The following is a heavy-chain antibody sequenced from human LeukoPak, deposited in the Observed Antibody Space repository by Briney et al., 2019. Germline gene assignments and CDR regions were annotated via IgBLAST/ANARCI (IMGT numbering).Heavy chain of an antibody. V-gene: IGHV3-23*01. J-gene: IGHJ4*02. CDR1: GFTFSSYA. D-gene: IGHD6-13*01. Sequence: GGSLRLSCAASGFTFSSYAMSWVRQAPGNGLEWVSGISGSGGSTHYADSVKGRFTISRDNSRNTLYLQMNSPRAEDTAVYYCAILPGYSSGWYEVNYWGQGTLVTVSS. CDR2: ISGSGGST. CDR3: AILPGYSSGWYEVNY.